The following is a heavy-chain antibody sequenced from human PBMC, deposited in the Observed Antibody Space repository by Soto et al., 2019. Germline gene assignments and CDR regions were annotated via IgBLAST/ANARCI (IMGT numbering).Heavy chain of an antibody. CDR1: RFTFDDYA. Sequence: PVGSLRLSCAASRFTFDDYAMHWVRQAPGKGLEWVSGISWSSGIIGYADSVKGRFTISRDNAKNSLYLEMNSLRAEDTALYYCAKDLELRFPVYGMDVWGQGTTVTVSS. D-gene: IGHD3-3*01. CDR2: ISWSSGII. V-gene: IGHV3-9*01. J-gene: IGHJ6*02. CDR3: AKDLELRFPVYGMDV.